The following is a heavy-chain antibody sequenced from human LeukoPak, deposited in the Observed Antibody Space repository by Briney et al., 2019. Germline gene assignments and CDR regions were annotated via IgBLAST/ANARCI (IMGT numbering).Heavy chain of an antibody. CDR2: IGTTGDT. Sequence: AGGSLRLSCAASGFTFSSYDMHWVRQATGKGLEWVSAIGTTGDTYYPGSVKGRFTISRESAKNSLYLQMNSLRAGDTAVYYCARVGITGTFDYWGQGTLVTVSS. CDR3: ARVGITGTFDY. CDR1: GFTFSSYD. J-gene: IGHJ4*02. V-gene: IGHV3-13*01. D-gene: IGHD1-7*01.